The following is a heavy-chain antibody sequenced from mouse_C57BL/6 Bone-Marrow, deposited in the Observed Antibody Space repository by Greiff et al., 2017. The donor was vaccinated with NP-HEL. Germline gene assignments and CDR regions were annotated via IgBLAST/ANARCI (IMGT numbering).Heavy chain of an antibody. CDR2: IYPRSGNT. CDR1: GYTFTSYG. Sequence: QVQLQPSGAELARPGASVKLSCKASGYTFTSYGISWVKQRTGQGLEWIGEIYPRSGNTYYNEKFKGKATLTADKSSSTAYMELRSLTSEASAVYFCARGGDPDYWGQGTTLTVSS. J-gene: IGHJ2*01. V-gene: IGHV1-81*01. CDR3: ARGGDPDY.